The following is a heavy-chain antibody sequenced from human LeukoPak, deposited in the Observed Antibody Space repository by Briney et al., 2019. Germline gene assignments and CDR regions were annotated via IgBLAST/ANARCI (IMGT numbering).Heavy chain of an antibody. CDR3: ARARFGTAGADY. D-gene: IGHD1-1*01. V-gene: IGHV3-64*01. Sequence: GGSLRLSCAASGFTFSSYAMHWVRQAPGKGLEYVSAISSNGGSTYYANSVKGRFTISRDNSKNTLYLQMGSLRAEDTAVYYCARARFGTAGADYWGQGTLVTVSS. CDR2: ISSNGGST. CDR1: GFTFSSYA. J-gene: IGHJ4*02.